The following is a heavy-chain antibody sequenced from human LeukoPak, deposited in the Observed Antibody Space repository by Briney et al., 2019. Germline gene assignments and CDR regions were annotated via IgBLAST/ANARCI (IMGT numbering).Heavy chain of an antibody. D-gene: IGHD7-27*01. Sequence: GGSLRLSCAASGFTFSSYAMHWVRQAPGKGLEYVSAISSNGGSTYYANSVKGRFTISRDNSKNTLYLQMNSLRAEDTAVYYCARENHGDHDYWGQGTLVTVSS. CDR3: ARENHGDHDY. CDR2: ISSNGGST. V-gene: IGHV3-64*01. J-gene: IGHJ4*02. CDR1: GFTFSSYA.